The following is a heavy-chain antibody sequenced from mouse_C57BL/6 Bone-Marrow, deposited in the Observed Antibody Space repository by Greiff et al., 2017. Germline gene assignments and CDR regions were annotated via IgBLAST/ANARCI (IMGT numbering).Heavy chain of an antibody. Sequence: EVKLMESGPGLVKPSQSLSLTCSVTGYSITSGYYWNWIRQFPGNKLEWMGYISYDGSNNYNPSLKNRISITRDTSKNQVFLQLNSVTTEDTATYYCARDDYDDAMDYWGQGTSVTVSS. CDR3: ARDDYDDAMDY. CDR2: ISYDGSN. J-gene: IGHJ4*01. D-gene: IGHD2-4*01. CDR1: GYSITSGYY. V-gene: IGHV3-6*01.